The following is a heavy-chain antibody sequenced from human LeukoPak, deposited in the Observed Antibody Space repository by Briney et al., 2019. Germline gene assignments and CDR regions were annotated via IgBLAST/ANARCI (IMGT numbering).Heavy chain of an antibody. CDR1: GFTLSSSW. V-gene: IGHV3-74*01. Sequence: GGSLRLSCAASGFTLSSSWMHWVSQAPGAGMVWVSRIRSDGTTTYYADSVKGRCSSSRDNSRNALYLQMNSLRTDDTAMYYCARVYDYYYMYVWGRGTTVTVSS. CDR3: ARVYDYYYMYV. J-gene: IGHJ6*03. CDR2: IRSDGTTT.